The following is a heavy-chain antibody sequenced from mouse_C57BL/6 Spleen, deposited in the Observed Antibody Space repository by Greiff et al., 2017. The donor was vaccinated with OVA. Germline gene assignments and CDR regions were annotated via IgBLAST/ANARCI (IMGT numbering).Heavy chain of an antibody. CDR2: INPNNGGT. CDR3: ARTFYGNFDY. V-gene: IGHV1-22*01. D-gene: IGHD2-10*01. J-gene: IGHJ2*01. CDR1: GYTFTDYN. Sequence: EVKVVESGPELVKPGASVKMSCKASGYTFTDYNMHWVKQSHGKNLEWIGYINPNNGGTSYNQKFKGKATLTVNKSSSTAYMELRSLTSEDSAVYYCARTFYGNFDYWGQGTTLTVSS.